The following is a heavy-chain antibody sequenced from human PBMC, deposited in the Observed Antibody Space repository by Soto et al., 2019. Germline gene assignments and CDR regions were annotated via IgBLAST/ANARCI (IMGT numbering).Heavy chain of an antibody. CDR3: ARDPLYDILTGPRAVPYYFDY. CDR2: ISSSSSTI. J-gene: IGHJ4*02. Sequence: GGSLRLSCAASGFTFSSYSMNWVRQAPGKGLEWVSYISSSSSTIYYADSVKGRFTISRDNAKNSLYLQMNSLRAEDTAVYYCARDPLYDILTGPRAVPYYFDYWGQGTLVTAPQ. CDR1: GFTFSSYS. D-gene: IGHD3-9*01. V-gene: IGHV3-48*01.